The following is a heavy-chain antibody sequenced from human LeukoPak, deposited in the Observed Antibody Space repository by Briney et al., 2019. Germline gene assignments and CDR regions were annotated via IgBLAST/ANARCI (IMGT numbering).Heavy chain of an antibody. V-gene: IGHV4-4*07. CDR1: GGSISSYY. D-gene: IGHD6-19*01. J-gene: IGHJ4*02. CDR3: ARSRYSSGWYADY. CDR2: IYTSGST. Sequence: SETLSLTCTVSGGSISSYYWSRIRQTAGKGLEWIGRIYTSGSTNYNPSLKSRVTMSVDTSKNQFSLKLSSVTAADTAVYYCARSRYSSGWYADYWGQGTLVIVSS.